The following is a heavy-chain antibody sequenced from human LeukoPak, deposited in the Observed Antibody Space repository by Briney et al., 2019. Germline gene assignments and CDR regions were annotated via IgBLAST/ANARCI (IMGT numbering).Heavy chain of an antibody. CDR1: GFSVSVNY. Sequence: GGSLRLSCAASGFSVSVNYMSWVRQAPGKGLEWVSVLFASGNSNYADSVKGRFTISRDNSKNTLYLQLNSLRVEDTAVYYCAKNRGAGSHYYYHMNVWGKGTTVTVSS. D-gene: IGHD1-26*01. V-gene: IGHV3-53*01. CDR3: AKNRGAGSHYYYHMNV. J-gene: IGHJ6*03. CDR2: LFASGNS.